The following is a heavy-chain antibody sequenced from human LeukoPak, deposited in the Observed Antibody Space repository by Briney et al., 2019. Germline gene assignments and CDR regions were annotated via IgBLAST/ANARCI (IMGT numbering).Heavy chain of an antibody. CDR2: IYHSGST. Sequence: TSQTLSLTCAVSGGSISSGGYSWSWIRQPPGKGLEWIGYIYHSGSTYYNPSLESRVTISVDRSKNQFSLKLSSVTAADTAVYYCARARGYYDSSGFYYFDYWGQGTLVTVSS. D-gene: IGHD3-22*01. J-gene: IGHJ4*02. CDR1: GGSISSGGYS. CDR3: ARARGYYDSSGFYYFDY. V-gene: IGHV4-30-2*01.